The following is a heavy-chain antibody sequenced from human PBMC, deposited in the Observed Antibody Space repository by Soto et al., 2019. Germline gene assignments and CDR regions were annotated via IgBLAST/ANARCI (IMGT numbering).Heavy chain of an antibody. CDR3: ARVSRRDGYNYADY. J-gene: IGHJ4*02. D-gene: IGHD5-12*01. CDR2: IIPIFGTA. CDR1: GGTFSSYA. Sequence: ASVKVSCKASGGTFSSYAISWVRQAPGQGLEWMGGIIPIFGTANYAQKFQGRVTITADESTSTAYMELSSLRSEDTAVYYRARVSRRDGYNYADYWGQGTLVTVPS. V-gene: IGHV1-69*13.